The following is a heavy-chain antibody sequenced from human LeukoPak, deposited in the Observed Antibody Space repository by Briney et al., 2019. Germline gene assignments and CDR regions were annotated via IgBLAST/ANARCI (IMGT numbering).Heavy chain of an antibody. CDR1: GDSISSRNW. D-gene: IGHD3-10*01. V-gene: IGHV4-4*02. Sequence: SETLSLTCSVSGDSISSRNWWTWVRQTPEKGLEWIGEIFHTGSTNYNPSVEGRVAISIDKSRNHFSLMLTSVTAADTALYYCARGMWFDTLFSAFDVWGQGTMVSVSS. CDR2: IFHTGST. CDR3: ARGMWFDTLFSAFDV. J-gene: IGHJ3*01.